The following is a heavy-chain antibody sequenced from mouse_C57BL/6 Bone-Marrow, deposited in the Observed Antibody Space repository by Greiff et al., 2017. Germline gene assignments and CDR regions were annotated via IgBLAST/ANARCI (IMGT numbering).Heavy chain of an antibody. Sequence: VQLKESGGGLVQSGRSLRLSCATSGFTFSDFYMEWVRQAPGKGLEWIAASRNKANDYTTEYSASVKGRFIVSRDTSQSILYLQMNALRAEDTAIYYCARDHGYFDVWGTGTTVTVSS. CDR1: GFTFSDFY. CDR2: SRNKANDYTT. CDR3: ARDHGYFDV. V-gene: IGHV7-1*01. J-gene: IGHJ1*03.